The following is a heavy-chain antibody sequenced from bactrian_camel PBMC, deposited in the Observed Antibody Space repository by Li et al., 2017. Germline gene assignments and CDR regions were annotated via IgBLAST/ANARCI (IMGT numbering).Heavy chain of an antibody. CDR3: AADEYNLGLARSYTY. CDR2: IDAGDGST. V-gene: IGHV3S44*01. CDR1: GHSRGSNC. J-gene: IGHJ4*01. Sequence: VQLVESGGGSVQAGGSLRLSCKVSGHSRGSNCVGWFRQAPGKEREGVAAIDAGDGSTSYAASVKGRCTITKDNAKNTLYLQMNTLKPEDSAMYYCAADEYNLGLARSYTYWGQGTQVTVS. D-gene: IGHD5*01.